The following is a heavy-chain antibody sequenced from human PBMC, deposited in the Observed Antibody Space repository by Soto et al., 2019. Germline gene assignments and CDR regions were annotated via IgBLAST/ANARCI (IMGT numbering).Heavy chain of an antibody. V-gene: IGHV1-18*01. CDR1: GYAFTTYG. CDR3: ARDRYGYY. CDR2: ISAHNGNT. D-gene: IGHD1-1*01. Sequence: QVHLVQSGAEVKKPGASVKVSCKGSGYAFTTYGITWVRQAPGRGLEWMGWISAHNGNTNYAQKLQGRVTVTRDTSTSTAYMELRSLRSDDTAVYYCARDRYGYYWGQGALVTVSS. J-gene: IGHJ4*02.